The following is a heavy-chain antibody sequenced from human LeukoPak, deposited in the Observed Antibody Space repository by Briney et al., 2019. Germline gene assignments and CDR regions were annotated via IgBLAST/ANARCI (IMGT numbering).Heavy chain of an antibody. J-gene: IGHJ3*02. CDR2: IIPIFGTA. V-gene: IGHV1-69*13. Sequence: ASVKVSCKASGGTFSSYAISWVRQAPGQGLEWMGGIIPIFGTANYAQKFQGRVTITADESTSTAYMELSSLRSEDTAVYYCAILTGGLGAFDIWGQGTMVTVSS. D-gene: IGHD1-20*01. CDR3: AILTGGLGAFDI. CDR1: GGTFSSYA.